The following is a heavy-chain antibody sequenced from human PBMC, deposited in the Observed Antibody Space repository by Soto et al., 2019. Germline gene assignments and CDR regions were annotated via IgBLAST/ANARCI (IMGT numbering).Heavy chain of an antibody. CDR2: LYYRGTT. Sequence: SETLSLTCAVSGDSISSTYSYWGWIRQPPGKGLVWIGSLYYRGTTYYNPSLKNRVTISVDTFKNQFSLQRTSVTAADTAVYYCVRPQGSTAMYHWFDPWGKGTVVTVSS. D-gene: IGHD3-10*01. V-gene: IGHV4-39*01. CDR3: VRPQGSTAMYHWFDP. J-gene: IGHJ5*02. CDR1: GDSISSTYSY.